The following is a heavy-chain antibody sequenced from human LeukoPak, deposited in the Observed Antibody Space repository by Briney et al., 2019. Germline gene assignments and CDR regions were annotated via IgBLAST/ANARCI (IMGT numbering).Heavy chain of an antibody. J-gene: IGHJ4*02. CDR3: ARSGSDSSYYFDY. CDR1: GGSFSGYY. CDR2: INHSGST. V-gene: IGHV4-34*01. D-gene: IGHD3-10*01. Sequence: SETLSLTCAVYGGSFSGYYWSWIRQPPGKGLEWIGEINHSGSTNYNPSLKSRVTISVDTSKNQFSLKLSSVTAADTAVYYCARSGSDSSYYFDYWGQGTLVTVSS.